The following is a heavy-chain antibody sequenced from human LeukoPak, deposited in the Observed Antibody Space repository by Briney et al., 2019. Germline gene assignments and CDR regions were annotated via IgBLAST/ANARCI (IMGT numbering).Heavy chain of an antibody. CDR1: GFTFSDYS. Sequence: PGGSLRLSCTASGFTFSDYSMTWIRQAPGKGLEWVSYITSGGSSIYYADSVKGRFTISRDNTKNSLYLQMNSLRAEDTAVYYCARDRYSSSWYYMDVWGKGTTVTISS. V-gene: IGHV3-11*01. CDR3: ARDRYSSSWYYMDV. J-gene: IGHJ6*03. CDR2: ITSGGSSI. D-gene: IGHD6-13*01.